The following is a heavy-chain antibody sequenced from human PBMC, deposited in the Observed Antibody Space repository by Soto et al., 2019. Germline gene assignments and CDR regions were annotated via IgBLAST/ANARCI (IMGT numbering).Heavy chain of an antibody. CDR2: IDWDDDK. CDR3: ARIRRVSRRRWCRSYYSGMDV. J-gene: IGHJ6*02. D-gene: IGHD2-2*01. V-gene: IGHV2-70*04. CDR1: GFSLSTSGMR. Sequence: SGPTLVNPTQTLTLTCTFSGFSLSTSGMRVSWIRQPPGKALEWLARIDWDDDKYYSTSLKTRLTISKDTSKNQVVLTMTNMDPVDTATYYCARIRRVSRRRWCRSYYSGMDVWGQGT.